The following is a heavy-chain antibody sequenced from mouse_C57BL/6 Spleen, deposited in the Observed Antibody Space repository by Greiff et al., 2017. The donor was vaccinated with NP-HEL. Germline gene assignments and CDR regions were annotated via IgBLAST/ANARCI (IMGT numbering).Heavy chain of an antibody. Sequence: VKLMESGAELVKPGASVKISCKASGYAFSSYWMNWVKQRPGKGLEWIGQIYPGDGDTNYNGKFKGKATLTADTSSSTAYMQLSSLTSEDSAVYFCARGGGYYYYYAMDYWGQGTSVTVSS. CDR2: IYPGDGDT. J-gene: IGHJ4*01. D-gene: IGHD2-3*01. CDR3: ARGGGYYYYYAMDY. CDR1: GYAFSSYW. V-gene: IGHV1-80*01.